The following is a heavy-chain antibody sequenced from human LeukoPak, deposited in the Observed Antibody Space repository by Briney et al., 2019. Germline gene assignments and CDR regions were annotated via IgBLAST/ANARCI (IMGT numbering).Heavy chain of an antibody. CDR3: ARVSRPWDSSGYYPPAFDY. V-gene: IGHV4-39*07. Sequence: SETLSLTCTVSSVSISSRTYYWGWIRQPPGKGLEWIGSIYYSGSTCYNPSLKSRVTISVDTSKNQFSLKLSSVTAADTAVYYCARVSRPWDSSGYYPPAFDYWGQGTLVTVSS. J-gene: IGHJ4*02. CDR2: IYYSGST. CDR1: SVSISSRTYY. D-gene: IGHD3-22*01.